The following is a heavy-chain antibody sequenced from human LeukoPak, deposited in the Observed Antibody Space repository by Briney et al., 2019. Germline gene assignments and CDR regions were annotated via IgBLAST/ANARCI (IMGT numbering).Heavy chain of an antibody. V-gene: IGHV4-59*08. J-gene: IGHJ4*02. CDR1: GGSISYYY. D-gene: IGHD2-21*01. Sequence: SETLSLTCSVSGGSISYYYWSWIRQPPGKGLEWIGYIDYSGSTNYNPSLKSRVTISIDTSKNQFSLKLNSVTAADTAVYYCARLNGGGWGQGTLVTVSS. CDR2: IDYSGST. CDR3: ARLNGGG.